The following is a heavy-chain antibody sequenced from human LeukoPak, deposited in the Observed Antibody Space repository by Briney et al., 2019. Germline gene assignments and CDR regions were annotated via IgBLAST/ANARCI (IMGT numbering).Heavy chain of an antibody. CDR2: IYNSGP. Sequence: SETLSLTCTVSGGSISGYYWSWIRQPPGVGLEWIGYIYNSGPNYNPSLKSRVTISVDTSTNQFSLKLTSVTAADTAVYYCARYRAFDIWGQGTLVTVSS. CDR3: ARYRAFDI. V-gene: IGHV4-59*01. J-gene: IGHJ3*02. CDR1: GGSISGYY.